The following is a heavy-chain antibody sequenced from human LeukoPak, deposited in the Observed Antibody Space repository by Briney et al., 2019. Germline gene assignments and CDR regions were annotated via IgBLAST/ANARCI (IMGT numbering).Heavy chain of an antibody. D-gene: IGHD4-11*01. CDR3: AREGPVTADHFDY. CDR2: IYYSGST. J-gene: IGHJ4*02. CDR1: GGSISSGGYY. V-gene: IGHV4-31*03. Sequence: PSQTLSLTCTVSGGSISSGGYYWSWIRQHPGKGLEWIGYIYYSGSTYYNPSLKSRVTISVDTSKNQFSLKLSSVTAADTAVYYCAREGPVTADHFDYWGQGTLVTVSS.